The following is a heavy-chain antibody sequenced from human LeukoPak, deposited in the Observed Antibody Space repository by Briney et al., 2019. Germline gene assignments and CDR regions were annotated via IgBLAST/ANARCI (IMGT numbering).Heavy chain of an antibody. V-gene: IGHV1-8*03. D-gene: IGHD3-10*01. J-gene: IGHJ6*03. Sequence: ASVKVSCKASGYTFTSYDINWVRQATGQGREWMGWMNPNSGNTGYAQKFQGRVSITRNTSISTAYMELSSLRSEDTAVYYCARGRITMVRGVNGYYMDVWGKGTTVTVSS. CDR2: MNPNSGNT. CDR1: GYTFTSYD. CDR3: ARGRITMVRGVNGYYMDV.